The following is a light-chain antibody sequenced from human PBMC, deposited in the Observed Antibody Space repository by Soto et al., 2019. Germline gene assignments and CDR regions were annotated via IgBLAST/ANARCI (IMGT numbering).Light chain of an antibody. Sequence: EIVLTQSPGTLSLSPGERATLSCRASQSVSSYLAWYQQKAGQAPRLLVYDVSIRATGIPDRFSGSGSGTDFTLTIGRLEPEDFAVYYCQQFADSYTFGQGTKLEIK. CDR2: DVS. CDR3: QQFADSYT. V-gene: IGKV3D-20*02. CDR1: QSVSSY. J-gene: IGKJ2*01.